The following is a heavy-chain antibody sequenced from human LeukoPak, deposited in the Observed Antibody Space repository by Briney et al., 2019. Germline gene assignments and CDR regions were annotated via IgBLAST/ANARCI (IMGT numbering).Heavy chain of an antibody. D-gene: IGHD3-10*01. V-gene: IGHV4-34*01. CDR1: GDSISSGNY. CDR3: ARGRRYYGSGSYYVGNAFDI. Sequence: SETLSLTCTVSGDSISSGNYWSWIRQPPGKGLEWIGEINHSGSTNYNPSLKSRVTISVDTSKNQFSLKLSSVTAADTAVYYCARGRRYYGSGSYYVGNAFDIWGQGTMVTVSS. CDR2: INHSGST. J-gene: IGHJ3*02.